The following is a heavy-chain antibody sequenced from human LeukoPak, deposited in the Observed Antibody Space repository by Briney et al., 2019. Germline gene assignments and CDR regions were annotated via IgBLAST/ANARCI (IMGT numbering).Heavy chain of an antibody. D-gene: IGHD6-19*01. CDR3: ARELYSSGRCNDY. V-gene: IGHV1-2*02. J-gene: IGHJ4*02. Sequence: GASVKVSCKASGYTFTGYYMHWVRQAPGQGLEWMGWINPNSGGTNYAQKFQGRVTMTRDTSISTAYMELSRLRSDDTAVYYCARELYSSGRCNDYWGQGTLVTVSS. CDR1: GYTFTGYY. CDR2: INPNSGGT.